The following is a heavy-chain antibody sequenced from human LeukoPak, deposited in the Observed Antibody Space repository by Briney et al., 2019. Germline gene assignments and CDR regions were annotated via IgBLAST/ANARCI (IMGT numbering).Heavy chain of an antibody. J-gene: IGHJ6*02. D-gene: IGHD3-10*01. CDR2: INHSGST. Sequence: PSETLSLTCAVYGGSFSGYYWSWIRQPPGKGLEWIGEINHSGSTNYNPSLKSRVTISVDTSKNQFSPKVSSVTAADTAVYYCARVLGSGSYYPLYYYYGMDVWGQGTTVTVSS. CDR1: GGSFSGYY. V-gene: IGHV4-34*01. CDR3: ARVLGSGSYYPLYYYYGMDV.